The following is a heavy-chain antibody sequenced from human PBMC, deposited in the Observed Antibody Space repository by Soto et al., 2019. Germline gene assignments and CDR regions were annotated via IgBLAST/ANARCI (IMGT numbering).Heavy chain of an antibody. V-gene: IGHV3-23*01. Sequence: EVPLLESGGGLVQPGGSLRLSCTASGFTFSRHAMTWVRQAPGKGLEWVSGLSDSGGSIYYADSVKGRFTISSDKSMNTLYLPMNTLRAEDTAIYYCAKVSSSWYAGFFDLWGQGTLVTVSS. CDR1: GFTFSRHA. CDR2: LSDSGGSI. D-gene: IGHD6-13*01. CDR3: AKVSSSWYAGFFDL. J-gene: IGHJ4*02.